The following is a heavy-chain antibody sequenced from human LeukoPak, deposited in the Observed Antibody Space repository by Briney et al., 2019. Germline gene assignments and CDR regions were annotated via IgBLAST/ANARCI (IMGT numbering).Heavy chain of an antibody. Sequence: GGSLRLSCEGSGFTFSNYWMGWVRQAPGKGLQWVANIKTDGSEKYYVDSVKGRFTISRDNAKNSLYLQMNSLRAEDTAVYYCASPNYYGSGPSDLWGRGTLVTVSS. CDR1: GFTFSNYW. V-gene: IGHV3-7*01. D-gene: IGHD3-10*01. CDR2: IKTDGSEK. CDR3: ASPNYYGSGPSDL. J-gene: IGHJ2*01.